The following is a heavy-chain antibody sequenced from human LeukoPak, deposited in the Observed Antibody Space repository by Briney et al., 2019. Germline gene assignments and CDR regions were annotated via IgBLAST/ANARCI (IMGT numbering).Heavy chain of an antibody. CDR2: IIPIFGTA. Sequence: SVKVSCKASGDTFSSYAISWVRQAPGQGLEWMGGIIPIFGTANYAQKLQGRVTITADKSTSTAYMELSSLRSEDTAVYYCASQRSGYCSSTSCYGDRYNWFDPWGQGTLVTVSS. V-gene: IGHV1-69*06. J-gene: IGHJ5*02. CDR1: GDTFSSYA. CDR3: ASQRSGYCSSTSCYGDRYNWFDP. D-gene: IGHD2-2*01.